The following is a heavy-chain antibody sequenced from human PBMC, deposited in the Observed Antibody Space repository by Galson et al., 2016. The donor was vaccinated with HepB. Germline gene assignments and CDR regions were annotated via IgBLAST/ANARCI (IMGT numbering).Heavy chain of an antibody. CDR2: INGGSA. D-gene: IGHD3-16*01. V-gene: IGHV3-23*01. CDR1: GFTLNSFA. Sequence: SLRLSCAASGFTLNSFAMSWVRQAPGKGLEWVSAINGGSAHYADSVQGRFTISRDTSKNTLYLEMNSLRADDTAVYYCAGGTYHNWFDAWGQGTLVTVSS. CDR3: AGGTYHNWFDA. J-gene: IGHJ5*02.